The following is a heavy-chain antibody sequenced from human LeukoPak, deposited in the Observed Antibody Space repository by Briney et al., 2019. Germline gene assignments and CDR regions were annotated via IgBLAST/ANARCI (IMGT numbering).Heavy chain of an antibody. CDR2: ISAYNGNT. CDR3: ARHVLLWFGEYSNWFDP. CDR1: GYTFTSYG. J-gene: IGHJ5*02. Sequence: ASVKVSCKASGYTFTSYGISWVRQAPGQGLEWMGWISAYNGNTNYAQKLQGRVTMTTDTSTSTAYMELRSLRSDDTAVYYCARHVLLWFGEYSNWFDPWGQGTLVTVSS. V-gene: IGHV1-18*01. D-gene: IGHD3-10*01.